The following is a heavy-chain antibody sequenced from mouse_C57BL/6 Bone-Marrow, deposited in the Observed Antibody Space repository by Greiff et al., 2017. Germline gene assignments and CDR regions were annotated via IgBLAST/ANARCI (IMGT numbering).Heavy chain of an antibody. CDR2: IRSKSNNYAT. J-gene: IGHJ1*03. V-gene: IGHV10-1*01. D-gene: IGHD2-2*01. Sequence: EVQLVESGGGLVQPKGSLKLSCAASGFSFNTYAMNWVRQAPGKGLEWVARIRSKSNNYATYYADSVKDRFTISRDDSESMLYLQMNNLKTEDTAMYYCVRVSYGYHWYFDVWGTGTTVTVSS. CDR1: GFSFNTYA. CDR3: VRVSYGYHWYFDV.